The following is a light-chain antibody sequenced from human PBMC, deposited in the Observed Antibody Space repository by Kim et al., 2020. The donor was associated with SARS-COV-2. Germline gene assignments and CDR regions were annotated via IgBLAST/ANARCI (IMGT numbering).Light chain of an antibody. Sequence: GDSVTITCRASQDIGSELGWYLQKPGKAPQFLIRGASNVHSGVPSRFSGSGFGTEFTLTISSLQPEDFATYFCLQDWSYPLTFGQGTRLEIK. J-gene: IGKJ5*01. CDR1: QDIGSE. CDR3: LQDWSYPLT. CDR2: GAS. V-gene: IGKV1-6*01.